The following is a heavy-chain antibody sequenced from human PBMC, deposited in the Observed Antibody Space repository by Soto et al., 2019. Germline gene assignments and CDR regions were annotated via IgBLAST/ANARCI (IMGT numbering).Heavy chain of an antibody. D-gene: IGHD4-17*01. Sequence: QVQLQESGPGLVKPSETLSLTCTVSGGSISSYYWSWIRQPPGKGLEWIGYIYYSGSTNYHPSLKSRVTISVDTSKNQFSLKLSSVTAADTAVYYCARSPVDYGDSKGDAFDIWGQGTMVTVSS. CDR3: ARSPVDYGDSKGDAFDI. CDR1: GGSISSYY. CDR2: IYYSGST. J-gene: IGHJ3*02. V-gene: IGHV4-59*08.